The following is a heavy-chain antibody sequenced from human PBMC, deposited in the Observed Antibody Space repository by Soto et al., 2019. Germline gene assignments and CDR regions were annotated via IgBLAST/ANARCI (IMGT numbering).Heavy chain of an antibody. CDR2: ISAYNGNT. CDR3: ARPSSYDCGGDCNYMDV. V-gene: IGHV1-18*01. Sequence: ASVKVSCKASGYTFSTYGISWVRQAPGQGLEWMGWISAYNGNTDYAQNLQGRVTMTTDTSTSTVYMELSSLRSEDTAVYYCARPSSYDCGGDCNYMDVWGQGTTVTVSS. J-gene: IGHJ6*02. CDR1: GYTFSTYG. D-gene: IGHD2-21*02.